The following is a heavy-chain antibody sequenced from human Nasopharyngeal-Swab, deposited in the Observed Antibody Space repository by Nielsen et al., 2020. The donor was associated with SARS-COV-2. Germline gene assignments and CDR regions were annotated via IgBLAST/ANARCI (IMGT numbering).Heavy chain of an antibody. Sequence: ARTLSGKCLEWMGIIYPGDSDTRYSPSFQGQVTISANKSISTAYLQWSSLEASDTAMYYCARHELPENRGGFDYWGQGTLVTVSS. J-gene: IGHJ4*02. D-gene: IGHD2-15*01. V-gene: IGHV5-51*01. CDR2: IYPGDSDT. CDR3: ARHELPENRGGFDY.